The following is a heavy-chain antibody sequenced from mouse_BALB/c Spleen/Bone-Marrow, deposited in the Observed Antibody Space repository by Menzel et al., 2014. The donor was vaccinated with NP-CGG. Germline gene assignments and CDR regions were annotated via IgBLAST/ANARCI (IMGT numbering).Heavy chain of an antibody. Sequence: EVKLVESGGGLVQPGGSLNLSCAASGFDFSRYLMSWARQAPGKGQEWIGEINPGSSTINYTPSLKDKFIISRDNAKNTLYLQMSKVRSEDTALYYCARLAVWGAMDYWGQGTSVTVSS. CDR1: GFDFSRYL. CDR3: ARLAVWGAMDY. J-gene: IGHJ4*01. D-gene: IGHD2-10*02. V-gene: IGHV4-2*02. CDR2: INPGSSTI.